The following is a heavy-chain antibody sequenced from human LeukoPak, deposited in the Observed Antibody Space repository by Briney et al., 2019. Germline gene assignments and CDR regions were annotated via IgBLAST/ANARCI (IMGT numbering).Heavy chain of an antibody. CDR1: GFTFSNYA. CDR2: LSYDGSNK. J-gene: IGHJ4*02. Sequence: PGGSLRLSCAASGFTFSNYAMHWVRQAPGEGREWVAVLSYDGSNKYYAVSVKGRFTISRDNSKNTLYLQMNSLSAEDTSVYYCARETSYYFDYWGQGTLVTVSS. V-gene: IGHV3-30-3*01. CDR3: ARETSYYFDY.